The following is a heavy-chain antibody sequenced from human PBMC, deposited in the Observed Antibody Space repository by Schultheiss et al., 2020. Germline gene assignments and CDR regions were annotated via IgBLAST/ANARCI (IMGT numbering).Heavy chain of an antibody. Sequence: GGSLRLSCAASGFTFDDYAMHWVRQAPGKGLEWVSGISWNSGSIGYADSVKGRFTISRDNAKNSLYLQMNSLRAEDTALYYCAKGVVAATRGDAFDIWGQGTMVTVSS. J-gene: IGHJ3*02. D-gene: IGHD2-15*01. CDR1: GFTFDDYA. CDR3: AKGVVAATRGDAFDI. CDR2: ISWNSGSI. V-gene: IGHV3-9*01.